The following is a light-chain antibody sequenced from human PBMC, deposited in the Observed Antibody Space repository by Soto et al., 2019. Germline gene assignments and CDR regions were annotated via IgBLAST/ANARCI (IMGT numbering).Light chain of an antibody. Sequence: QSVLTQPASVSGSPGQSITISCTGTCSDVGSYNLVSWYQQHPGKAPKVMIYEVSKRPSGVPNRFSGSKSGNTASLTISGLQAEDEADYYCCSYAGSSTYVFGTGTKLTVL. CDR3: CSYAGSSTYV. CDR1: CSDVGSYNL. CDR2: EVS. J-gene: IGLJ1*01. V-gene: IGLV2-23*02.